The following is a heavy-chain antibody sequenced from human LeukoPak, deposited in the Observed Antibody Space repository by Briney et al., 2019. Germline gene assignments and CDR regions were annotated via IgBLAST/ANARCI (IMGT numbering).Heavy chain of an antibody. V-gene: IGHV3-23*01. CDR2: ISGSGGST. CDR3: AKGVGELSPRHFDY. Sequence: GGTLRLSCAASGFTFSSYGMSWVRQAPGKGLEWVSAISGSGGSTYYADSVKGRFTISRDNSKNTLYLQMNSLRAEDTAVYYCAKGVGELSPRHFDYWGQGTLVTVSS. J-gene: IGHJ4*02. CDR1: GFTFSSYG. D-gene: IGHD3-10*01.